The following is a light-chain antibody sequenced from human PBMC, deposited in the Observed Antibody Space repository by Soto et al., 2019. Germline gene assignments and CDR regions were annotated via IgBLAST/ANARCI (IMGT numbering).Light chain of an antibody. Sequence: DIQMTQSPSTLSGSAGDRVTITCRASQTSSSWLAWYQQKPGKAPKLLNYKAFNLKSGVPARFSGRGSGTDFTLNIRSPKPEDFAVYYCQQRSNWPWTFGQGTKVDIK. CDR1: QTSSSW. J-gene: IGKJ1*01. CDR3: QQRSNWPWT. V-gene: IGKV1-5*03. CDR2: KAF.